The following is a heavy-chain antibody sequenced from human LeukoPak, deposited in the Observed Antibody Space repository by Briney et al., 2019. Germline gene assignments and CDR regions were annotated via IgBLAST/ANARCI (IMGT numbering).Heavy chain of an antibody. CDR3: ARDSQLIAVAGTDAFDI. J-gene: IGHJ3*02. V-gene: IGHV1-2*02. Sequence: GASVKVSCKASGYTFTGYYMHWVRQAPGQGLEWMGWINPNSGGTNYAQKFQGRVTMTRDTSISTAYMELSRLRSDDTAVYYCARDSQLIAVAGTDAFDIWGQGTMVTVSS. CDR1: GYTFTGYY. D-gene: IGHD6-19*01. CDR2: INPNSGGT.